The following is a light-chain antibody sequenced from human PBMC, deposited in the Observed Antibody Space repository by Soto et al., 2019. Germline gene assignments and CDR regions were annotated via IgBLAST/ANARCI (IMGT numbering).Light chain of an antibody. CDR2: GAS. Sequence: EIVMTQSPATLSVSPGERATLSCRASQSVSSNLVWYQQKPGQAPRLLIYGASTRATGIPARFSGSGSGTEFTLTISSLQSEDVAVYYCQQYNNWPPWTFGQGTKLDIK. V-gene: IGKV3-15*01. CDR3: QQYNNWPPWT. CDR1: QSVSSN. J-gene: IGKJ1*01.